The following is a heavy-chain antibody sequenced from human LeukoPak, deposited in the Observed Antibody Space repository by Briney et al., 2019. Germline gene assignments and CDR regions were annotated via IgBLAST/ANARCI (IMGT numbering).Heavy chain of an antibody. CDR1: GLTFTDFW. Sequence: GGSLRLSCAASGLTFTDFWMNWVRLAPGRGLEWLANINPDGNEEYYVDSVKGRFAMSRDNAKNEVYLEMNSLRAEDTGVYYCSGRDSSRSPRAYWGQGTLVSVSS. V-gene: IGHV3-7*01. D-gene: IGHD6-13*01. J-gene: IGHJ4*02. CDR2: INPDGNEE. CDR3: SGRDSSRSPRAY.